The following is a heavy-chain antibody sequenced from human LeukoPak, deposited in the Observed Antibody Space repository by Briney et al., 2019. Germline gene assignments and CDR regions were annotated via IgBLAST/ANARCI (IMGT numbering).Heavy chain of an antibody. CDR1: TFTFRRLS. CDR2: ISASGDST. J-gene: IGHJ4*02. V-gene: IGHV3-23*01. Sequence: PGGSLRLSCTASTFTFRRLSNICDRQAPGRGLEWVSGISASGDSTYYADSAKGRSTISRDSSRNTLYLQMNSLRAEDTAVYYCANGNGQRFLECQHEVRFDCLGQGTLVTASS. D-gene: IGHD3-3*01. CDR3: ANGNGQRFLECQHEVRFDC.